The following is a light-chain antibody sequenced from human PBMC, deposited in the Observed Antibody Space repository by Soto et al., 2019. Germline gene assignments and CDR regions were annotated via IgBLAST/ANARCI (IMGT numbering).Light chain of an antibody. CDR2: DVT. CDR3: CSYAGSYIFV. Sequence: QSALTQPRSVSGSPGQSVTISCTGASSDVGGYNYVSWYQQNQGKAPKLMIYDVTKRPSGVPDRFSASKSGNTASLTISGLQAEDEADYYCCSYAGSYIFVFGTGTKLTVL. V-gene: IGLV2-11*01. CDR1: SSDVGGYNY. J-gene: IGLJ1*01.